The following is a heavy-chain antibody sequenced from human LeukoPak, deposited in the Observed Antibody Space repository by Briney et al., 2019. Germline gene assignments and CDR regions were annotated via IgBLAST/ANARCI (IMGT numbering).Heavy chain of an antibody. V-gene: IGHV4-39*01. D-gene: IGHD7-27*01. CDR1: GDTIRTSFYY. Sequence: PSETLSLTCAVYGDTIRTSFYYWDWIRQPPGKGLEWIGSIYYSGSTYYNPSLKSPVTISVDTSKNQFSLKRTSVTAADTAVYYCVRHAALGPFDYWGQGTLVTVSS. J-gene: IGHJ4*02. CDR3: VRHAALGPFDY. CDR2: IYYSGST.